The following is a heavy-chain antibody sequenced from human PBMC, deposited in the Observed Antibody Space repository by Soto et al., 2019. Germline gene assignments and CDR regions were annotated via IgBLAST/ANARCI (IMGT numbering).Heavy chain of an antibody. J-gene: IGHJ6*02. Sequence: GGSLRLSCAASGFTFSSYSMNWVRQVPGKGLEWVSSISSSSSYIYYADSVKGRFTISRDNAKNSLYLQMNSLRAEDTAVYYCASALLKVFGVVKDVWGQGTTVTVSS. CDR3: ASALLKVFGVVKDV. CDR2: ISSSSSYI. V-gene: IGHV3-21*01. CDR1: GFTFSSYS. D-gene: IGHD3-3*01.